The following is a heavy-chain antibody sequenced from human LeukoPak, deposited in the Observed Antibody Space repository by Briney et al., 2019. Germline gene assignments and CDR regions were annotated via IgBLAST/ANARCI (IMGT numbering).Heavy chain of an antibody. J-gene: IGHJ4*02. CDR1: AGFFSGYY. CDR3: ARGDVGATTSDY. CDR2: INHRGST. Sequence: SETLSLTCAVSAGFFSGYYWSGIPQPPGKGLECIWEINHRGSTNYNPTSKSPVTISVDTSKNQFSLKLSSVPAADTAVYYCARGDVGATTSDYWGQGTLVTVSS. V-gene: IGHV4-34*01. D-gene: IGHD1-26*01.